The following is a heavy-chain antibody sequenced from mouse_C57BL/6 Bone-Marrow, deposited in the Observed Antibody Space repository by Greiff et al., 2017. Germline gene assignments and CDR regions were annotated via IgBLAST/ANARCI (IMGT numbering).Heavy chain of an antibody. CDR2: IYPGSGST. J-gene: IGHJ4*01. CDR1: GYTFTSYW. Sequence: QVQLKQPGAELVKPGASVKMSCKASGYTFTSYWITWVKQRPGQGLEWIGDIYPGSGSTNYNEKFKSKATLTVDTTSSTAYMQLSSLTSEDSAVYYCARPVRYYAMDYWGQGTSVTVSS. V-gene: IGHV1-55*01. CDR3: ARPVRYYAMDY.